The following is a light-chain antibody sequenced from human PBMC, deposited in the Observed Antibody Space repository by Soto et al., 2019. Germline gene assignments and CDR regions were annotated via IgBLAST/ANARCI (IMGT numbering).Light chain of an antibody. CDR3: QQCNNWPQWT. J-gene: IGKJ1*01. Sequence: EIVLTQSPATLSLSPGERATLSCRASQSVGTFFAWYQQKPGQAPRLLIYDASNRATGIPPRFSGSGSGTDFPLTISSLEPEDFAVYYCQQCNNWPQWTFGQGTKVDI. CDR2: DAS. CDR1: QSVGTF. V-gene: IGKV3-11*01.